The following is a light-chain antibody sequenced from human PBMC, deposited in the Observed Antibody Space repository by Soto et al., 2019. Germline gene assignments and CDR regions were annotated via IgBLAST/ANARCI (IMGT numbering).Light chain of an antibody. V-gene: IGKV3-20*01. CDR2: GAS. CDR3: EQYGSSPWT. CDR1: QSVSSSY. Sequence: EIVLTQSPGTLSLSPGERATLSCRASQSVSSSYLAWYQQKPGQAPRLLIYGASSRANGIPDRFSGSGSGTDFTLTISRLEPKDFAVYYCEQYGSSPWTVGQGTKVEIK. J-gene: IGKJ1*01.